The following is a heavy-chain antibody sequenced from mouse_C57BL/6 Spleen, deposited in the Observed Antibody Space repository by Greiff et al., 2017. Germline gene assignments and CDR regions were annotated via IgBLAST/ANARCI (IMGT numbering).Heavy chain of an antibody. CDR2: IDPENGDT. J-gene: IGHJ4*01. Sequence: VQLQQSGAELVRPGASVKLSCTASGFNIKDDYMHWVKQRPEQGLEWIGWIDPENGDTEYASKFQGKATITADTASNTAYLQLSSLTSEDTAVYYCTPLDYYAMDYWGQGTSVTVSS. V-gene: IGHV14-4*01. CDR3: TPLDYYAMDY. CDR1: GFNIKDDY.